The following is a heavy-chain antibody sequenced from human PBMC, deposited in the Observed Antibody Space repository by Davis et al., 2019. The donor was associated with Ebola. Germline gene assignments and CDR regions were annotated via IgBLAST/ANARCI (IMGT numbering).Heavy chain of an antibody. CDR1: GYTFTSYA. CDR3: AKDQNWNYVAAFDI. Sequence: ASVKVSCKASGYTFTSYAMHWVRQAPGQRLEWMGWINAGNGNTKYSQKFQGRVTITRDTSASTAYMELSSLRSEDTAVYYCAKDQNWNYVAAFDIWGQGTMVTVSS. V-gene: IGHV1-3*01. D-gene: IGHD1-7*01. J-gene: IGHJ3*02. CDR2: INAGNGNT.